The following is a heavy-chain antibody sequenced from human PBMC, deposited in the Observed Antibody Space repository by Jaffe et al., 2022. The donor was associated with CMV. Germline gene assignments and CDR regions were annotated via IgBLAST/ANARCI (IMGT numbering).Heavy chain of an antibody. D-gene: IGHD3-22*01. J-gene: IGHJ4*02. CDR2: IKQDGSEK. CDR3: ARAGDTRGYYLRPLDY. Sequence: EAQLVESGGGLVQPGGSLRLSCAASGFTFSSYWMSWVRQVPGKGLEWVANIKQDGSEKYYVDSVKGRFSVSRDNAKNSLYLQMNSLRAEDTAVYYCARAGDTRGYYLRPLDYWGRGTLVTVSS. V-gene: IGHV3-7*01. CDR1: GFTFSSYW.